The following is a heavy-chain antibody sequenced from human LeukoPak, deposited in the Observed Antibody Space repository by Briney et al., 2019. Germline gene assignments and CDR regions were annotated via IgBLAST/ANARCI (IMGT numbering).Heavy chain of an antibody. J-gene: IGHJ4*02. CDR2: IRSKAYGGTT. CDR3: TREESPSVYFDY. V-gene: IGHV3-49*04. D-gene: IGHD3-10*01. Sequence: HPGGSLRLSCTASGFTFGDYAMSWVRQAPGKGLEWVGFIRSKAYGGTTEYAASVKGRFTISGDDSKSIAYLQMNSLKTEDTAVYYCTREESPSVYFDYWGQGTLVTVSS. CDR1: GFTFGDYA.